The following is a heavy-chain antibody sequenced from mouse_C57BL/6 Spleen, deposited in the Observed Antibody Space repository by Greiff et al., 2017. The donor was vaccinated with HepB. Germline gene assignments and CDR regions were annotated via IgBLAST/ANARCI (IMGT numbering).Heavy chain of an antibody. V-gene: IGHV5-4*01. D-gene: IGHD1-3*01. CDR1: GFTFSSYA. Sequence: EVQVVESGGGLVKPGGSLKISCAASGFTFSSYAMSWVRQTPEKRLEWVATLSDGGSYTYYPDNVKGRFTISRDNAKTNLYLQMSHLKSEDTAMYYCARQRYKYIAVWGTGTTVTDSS. CDR2: LSDGGSYT. CDR3: ARQRYKYIAV. J-gene: IGHJ1*03.